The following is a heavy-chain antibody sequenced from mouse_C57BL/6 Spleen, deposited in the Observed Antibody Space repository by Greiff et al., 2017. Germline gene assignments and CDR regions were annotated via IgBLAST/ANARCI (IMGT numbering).Heavy chain of an antibody. CDR3: ARKVVTTGYYFDY. CDR1: GYTFTSYW. CDR2: IDPSDSYN. D-gene: IGHD2-2*01. V-gene: IGHV1-69*01. J-gene: IGHJ2*01. Sequence: QVQLQQPGAELVMPGASVKLSCKASGYTFTSYWMHWVKQRHGQGLEWIGEIDPSDSYNNYNQKFKGKSTLTVDKSSSTAYMHLSSLTSEDSAVYYCARKVVTTGYYFDYWGQGTTLTVSS.